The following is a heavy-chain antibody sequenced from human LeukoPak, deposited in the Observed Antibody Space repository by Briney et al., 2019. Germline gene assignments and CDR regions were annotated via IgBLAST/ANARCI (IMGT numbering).Heavy chain of an antibody. CDR1: GYTFTSYG. V-gene: IGHV1-18*01. J-gene: IGHJ4*02. CDR3: ARADIVATIGGFDY. CDR2: ISAYNGNT. D-gene: IGHD5-12*01. Sequence: ASVKVSCKASGYTFTSYGISWVRQAPGQGLEWMGWISAYNGNTNYAQKLQGRVTMTTDTSTSTAYMELRSLRSDDTAVYCCARADIVATIGGFDYWGQGTLVTVSS.